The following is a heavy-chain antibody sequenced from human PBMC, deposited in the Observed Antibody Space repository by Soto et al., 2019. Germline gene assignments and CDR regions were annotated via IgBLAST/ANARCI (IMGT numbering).Heavy chain of an antibody. V-gene: IGHV3-30-3*01. CDR3: ARDDSYYYDSSGYYYGY. D-gene: IGHD3-22*01. CDR1: GLTFSSYA. Sequence: QVQLVESGGGVVQPGRSLRLSCAASGLTFSSYAMQWVRQAPGKGLEWVAVISYDGSNKYYADSVKGRFTISRDNSKNTLYLQMNSLRAEDTAVYYCARDDSYYYDSSGYYYGYWGQGTLVTVSS. J-gene: IGHJ4*02. CDR2: ISYDGSNK.